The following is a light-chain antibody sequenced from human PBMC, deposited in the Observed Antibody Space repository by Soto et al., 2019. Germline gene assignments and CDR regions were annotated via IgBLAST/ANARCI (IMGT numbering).Light chain of an antibody. CDR3: HVWDTGSEHQ. Sequence: SYELTQPPSVSVAPGKTANITCAGNNIGSKSVHWYQQKPGQAPVLVIYYDTDRPSGIPERFSGSNSGNTATLTISRVEAGDEADYFCHVWDTGSEHQFGGGTKVTVL. CDR2: YDT. V-gene: IGLV3-21*04. J-gene: IGLJ2*01. CDR1: NIGSKS.